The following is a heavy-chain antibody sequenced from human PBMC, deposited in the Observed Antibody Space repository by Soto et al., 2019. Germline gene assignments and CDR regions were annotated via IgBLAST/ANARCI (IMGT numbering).Heavy chain of an antibody. CDR1: DDSINSYY. CDR2: INYNGNT. D-gene: IGHD2-15*01. J-gene: IGHJ4*02. V-gene: IGHV4-59*01. CDR3: ARTGVAPTNLDV. Sequence: QVQIHESGPGLVRPSETLSLTCSVSDDSINSYYWNFIRQPPGQALEWIGYINYNGNTNFNPSLDSLVTISIDLSTRQFSLKVSSATAADTAKYSCARTGVAPTNLDVWGQGRQVTVSS.